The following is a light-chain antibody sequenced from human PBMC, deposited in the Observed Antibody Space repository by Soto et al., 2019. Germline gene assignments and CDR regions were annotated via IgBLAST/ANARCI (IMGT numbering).Light chain of an antibody. V-gene: IGKV3-11*01. J-gene: IGKJ1*01. Sequence: SFFTQSPGTLSLSPGERATLSFRATQSVTNYIAWYQQRPGQAPRLLIYDASNRASGVPAKFSGSGSGTDFTLTISDLEPADFGLYYCQQRLNWPPNFGQGTKVDIK. CDR3: QQRLNWPPN. CDR2: DAS. CDR1: QSVTNY.